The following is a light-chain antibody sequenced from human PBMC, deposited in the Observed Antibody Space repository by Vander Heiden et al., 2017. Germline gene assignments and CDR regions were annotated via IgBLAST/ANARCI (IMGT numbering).Light chain of an antibody. CDR1: QNINTY. J-gene: IGKJ2*01. Sequence: IQMTHSPSSLSASLGDIVTTPCRASQNINTYLVWYQQKPGKAPNLLIYAASTLQSDVPSRFSASGSDTDFTLTISGLHPDDFATYYCQQSYSIPFTFGQGTRLEVK. CDR3: QQSYSIPFT. CDR2: AAS. V-gene: IGKV1-39*01.